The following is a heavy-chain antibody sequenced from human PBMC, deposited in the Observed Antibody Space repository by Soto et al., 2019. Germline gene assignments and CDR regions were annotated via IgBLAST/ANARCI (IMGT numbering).Heavy chain of an antibody. CDR3: ARGGNYYGFGFDP. V-gene: IGHV4-59*08. CDR1: GGSISSYY. J-gene: IGHJ5*02. Sequence: PSETLSLTCTVSGGSISSYYWSWVRQPPGKGLEWIGYMYYSGSTNYNPSLKSRVTMSVDTSKKRFSLKLSSVTAADTAVYYCARGGNYYGFGFDPWGQGTLVTVSS. CDR2: MYYSGST. D-gene: IGHD3-10*01.